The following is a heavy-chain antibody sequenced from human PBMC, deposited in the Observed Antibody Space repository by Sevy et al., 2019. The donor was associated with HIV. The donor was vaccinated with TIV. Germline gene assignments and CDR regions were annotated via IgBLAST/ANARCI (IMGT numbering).Heavy chain of an antibody. CDR1: GFSFSDYN. V-gene: IGHV3-72*01. Sequence: GGSLRLSCEASGFSFSDYNMDWVRQAPGRGLEWLGRSGNKANIYTTQYAASVKGRFSISRDELKTSLSLQMNSLNTEDTAVYYCARELWYGELGGWFDPWGQGTLVTVSS. D-gene: IGHD3-10*01. CDR2: SGNKANIYTT. CDR3: ARELWYGELGGWFDP. J-gene: IGHJ5*02.